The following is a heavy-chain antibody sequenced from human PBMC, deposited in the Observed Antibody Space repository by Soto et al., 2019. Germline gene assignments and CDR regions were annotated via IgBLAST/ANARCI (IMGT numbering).Heavy chain of an antibody. D-gene: IGHD3-10*01. V-gene: IGHV3-33*01. Sequence: QVQLVESGGGVVQPGMSLRLSCAASGFTFSTYGVHWVRQAPGKGLVWVAVIWSDGSNEYYADSVKGRFTISSDNSKNTLFLQMDSLTTEDTAVYYCARDIMVRGSSYYGMDVWGQGTTVTVSS. CDR1: GFTFSTYG. J-gene: IGHJ6*02. CDR3: ARDIMVRGSSYYGMDV. CDR2: IWSDGSNE.